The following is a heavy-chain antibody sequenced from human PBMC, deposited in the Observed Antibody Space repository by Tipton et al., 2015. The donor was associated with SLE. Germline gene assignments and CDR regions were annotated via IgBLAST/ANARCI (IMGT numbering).Heavy chain of an antibody. Sequence: TLSLTCTVSGGSISGYYWSWIRQPAGKGLEWIGYIYSSGSTTYTPSLKSRIAISVDTSTMQFSLRLTAVTAADTAVYYCGGGNYFDYYMDVWGKGTTVTVSS. V-gene: IGHV4-4*08. J-gene: IGHJ6*03. CDR2: IYSSGST. D-gene: IGHD3-22*01. CDR1: GGSISGYY. CDR3: GGGNYFDYYMDV.